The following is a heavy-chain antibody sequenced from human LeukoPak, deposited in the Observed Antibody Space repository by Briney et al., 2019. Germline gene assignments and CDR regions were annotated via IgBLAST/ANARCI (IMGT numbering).Heavy chain of an antibody. CDR3: ARVTSLPKG. CDR2: ISSSSSYI. CDR1: GGSISSSS. J-gene: IGHJ4*02. Sequence: ETLSLTCTVSGGSISSSSAYWGWIRQAPGKGLEWVSSISSSSSYIYYADSVKGRFTISRDNAKNSLYLQMNSLRAEDTAVYYCARVTSLPKGWGQGTLVTVSS. D-gene: IGHD3-16*01. V-gene: IGHV3-21*01.